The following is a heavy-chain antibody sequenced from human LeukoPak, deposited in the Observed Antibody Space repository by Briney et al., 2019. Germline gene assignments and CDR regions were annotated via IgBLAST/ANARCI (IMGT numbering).Heavy chain of an antibody. D-gene: IGHD2-15*01. J-gene: IGHJ5*02. CDR1: GGSISSSSYY. CDR3: ARASRYCNGGSCHGENWFDP. Sequence: SETLSLTCTVSGGSISSSSYYWGWIRQPPGKGLEWIGSIYYSGSTYYNPSLKSRVTISVDTSKNQFSLKLNSVTAADTAVYYCARASRYCNGGSCHGENWFDPWGQGTLVTVSS. CDR2: IYYSGST. V-gene: IGHV4-39*07.